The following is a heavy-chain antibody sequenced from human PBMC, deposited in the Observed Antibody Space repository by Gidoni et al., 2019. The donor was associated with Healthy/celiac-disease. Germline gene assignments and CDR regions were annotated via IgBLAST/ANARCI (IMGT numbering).Heavy chain of an antibody. CDR3: ARRGGVASHSSSWYGGREYFQH. CDR2: INHSGST. Sequence: QVQLQQWGAGLLKPSETLSLTCAVYGGSFSGYYWSWIRQPPGKGLEWIGEINHSGSTNYHPSLKSRVTISVDTSKNQFSLKLSSVTAADTAVYYCARRGGVASHSSSWYGGREYFQHWGQGTLVTVSS. CDR1: GGSFSGYY. J-gene: IGHJ1*01. V-gene: IGHV4-34*01. D-gene: IGHD6-13*01.